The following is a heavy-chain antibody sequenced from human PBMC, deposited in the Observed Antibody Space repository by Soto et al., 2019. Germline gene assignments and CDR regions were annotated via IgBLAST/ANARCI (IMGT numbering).Heavy chain of an antibody. CDR3: ATVYCSGGSCYPYYYYYYMDV. CDR1: GYTFTSYD. D-gene: IGHD2-15*01. J-gene: IGHJ6*03. V-gene: IGHV1-8*01. CDR2: MNPNSGNT. Sequence: GASVKVSCKASGYTFTSYDINWVRQATGQGLEWMGWMNPNSGNTGYAQKFQGRVTMTRNTSISTAYMELSSLRSEDTAVYYCATVYCSGGSCYPYYYYYYMDVWGKGTTVTVSS.